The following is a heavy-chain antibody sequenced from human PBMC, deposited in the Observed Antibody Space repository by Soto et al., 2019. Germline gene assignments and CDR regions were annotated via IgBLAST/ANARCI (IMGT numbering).Heavy chain of an antibody. Sequence: EVQLVESGGGLVQPGGSLKLSCAASGFTFSGSAMHWVRQASGKGLEWVGRIRSKANSYATAYAASVKGRFTISRDDSMNTAYLQMNSLKTEDTAVYYCTRHPYYGDYGNYWGQGTLVTVSS. CDR3: TRHPYYGDYGNY. D-gene: IGHD4-17*01. CDR2: IRSKANSYAT. V-gene: IGHV3-73*01. J-gene: IGHJ4*02. CDR1: GFTFSGSA.